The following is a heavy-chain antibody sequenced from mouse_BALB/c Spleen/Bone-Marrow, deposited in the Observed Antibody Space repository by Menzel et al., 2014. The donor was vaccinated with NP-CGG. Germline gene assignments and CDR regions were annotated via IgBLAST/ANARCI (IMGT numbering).Heavy chain of an antibody. CDR2: IDPASGNT. Sequence: SGAELVKPGASVKLSCTASGFNIKDTYMHWVKQRPEQGLEWIGRIDPASGNTKYDPKFQGKATITADTSSNTAYLQLSSLTSEDTAVYYCASYYYGSSRFAYWGQGTLVTVSA. CDR1: GFNIKDTY. J-gene: IGHJ3*01. V-gene: IGHV14-3*02. CDR3: ASYYYGSSRFAY. D-gene: IGHD1-1*01.